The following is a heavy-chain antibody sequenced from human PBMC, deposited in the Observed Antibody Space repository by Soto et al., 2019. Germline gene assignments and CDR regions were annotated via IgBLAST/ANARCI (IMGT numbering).Heavy chain of an antibody. D-gene: IGHD6-13*01. CDR3: AREGVAAAGADYYYYGMDV. CDR2: IYHSGST. CDR1: GGSISSSNW. J-gene: IGHJ6*02. Sequence: QVQLQESGPGLMKPSGTLSLTCAVSGGSISSSNWWSWVRQPPGKGLEWIGEIYHSGSTNYNPSLKSRVTISVDKSKNQFSLKLSSVTAADTAVYYCAREGVAAAGADYYYYGMDVWGQGTTVTVSS. V-gene: IGHV4-4*02.